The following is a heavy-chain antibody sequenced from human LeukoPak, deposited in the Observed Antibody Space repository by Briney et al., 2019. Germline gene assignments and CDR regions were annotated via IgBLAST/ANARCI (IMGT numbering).Heavy chain of an antibody. Sequence: GASVKVSFKVSGYTLTELSMHWVRQAPGKGLEWMGGFDPEDGETIYAQKFQGRVTMTEDTSTDTAYMELSSLRSEDTAVYYCATDPVDTAIPTWVYWGQGTLVTVSS. J-gene: IGHJ4*02. CDR3: ATDPVDTAIPTWVY. CDR1: GYTLTELS. CDR2: FDPEDGET. V-gene: IGHV1-24*01. D-gene: IGHD5-18*01.